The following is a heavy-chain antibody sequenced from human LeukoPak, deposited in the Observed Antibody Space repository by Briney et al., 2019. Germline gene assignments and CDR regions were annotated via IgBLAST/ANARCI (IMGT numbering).Heavy chain of an antibody. J-gene: IGHJ4*02. CDR1: GFTFSSYS. Sequence: GGSLRLSCAASGFTFSSYSMNWVRQAPGKGLEWVSYISSSTTTKYYADSVKGRFTISRDNAKNSLYLQMNSLRAEDTAVYYCAKRNSNYFFDYWGQGTLVTVSS. CDR3: AKRNSNYFFDY. V-gene: IGHV3-48*01. D-gene: IGHD1/OR15-1a*01. CDR2: ISSSTTTK.